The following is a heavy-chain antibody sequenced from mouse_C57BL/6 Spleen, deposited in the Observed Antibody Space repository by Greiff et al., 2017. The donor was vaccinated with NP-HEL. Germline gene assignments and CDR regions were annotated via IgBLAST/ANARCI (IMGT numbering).Heavy chain of an antibody. CDR1: GYTFTSSW. J-gene: IGHJ1*03. Sequence: QVQLQQPGAELVKPGASVKLSCKASGYTFTSSWLHWVKQRPGQGLEWIGMIHPNSGRTNYNEQFKSKATLTVDKSSSTAYMQLSSLTSEDSAVYYCAREGAYYDYDGWYFDVWGTGTTVTVSS. V-gene: IGHV1-64*01. CDR2: IHPNSGRT. D-gene: IGHD2-4*01. CDR3: AREGAYYDYDGWYFDV.